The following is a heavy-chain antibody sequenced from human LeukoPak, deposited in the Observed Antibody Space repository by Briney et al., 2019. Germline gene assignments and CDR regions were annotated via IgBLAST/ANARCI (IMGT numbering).Heavy chain of an antibody. J-gene: IGHJ3*02. CDR1: GYTFTNYA. Sequence: ASVKVSCKASGYTFTNYAMNWVRQAPGQGLELMGWINTNTGNPTYAQGFTGRFVFSLDTSVSTAYLQISSLKAEDTAVYYCARGVVRGVAAFDIWGQGTMVTVSS. V-gene: IGHV7-4-1*02. D-gene: IGHD3-10*01. CDR3: ARGVVRGVAAFDI. CDR2: INTNTGNP.